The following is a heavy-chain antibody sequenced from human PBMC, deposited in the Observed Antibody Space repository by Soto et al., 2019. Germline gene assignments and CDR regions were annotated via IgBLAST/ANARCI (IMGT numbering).Heavy chain of an antibody. J-gene: IGHJ4*01. D-gene: IGHD4-17*01. CDR3: AKDPTTVTRGYFDN. V-gene: IGHV3-23*01. CDR2: ISGDGAGT. CDR1: GFTFSSYA. Sequence: EVQLLDSGGGLVQPGGSLRLSCAASGFTFSSYAMTWVRQAPGKGLEWVSAISGDGAGTFYADPVKGRFTISRDNSKNTQYLQMNGLGAEDTGVYYCAKDPTTVTRGYFDNWGHGTLVTVSS.